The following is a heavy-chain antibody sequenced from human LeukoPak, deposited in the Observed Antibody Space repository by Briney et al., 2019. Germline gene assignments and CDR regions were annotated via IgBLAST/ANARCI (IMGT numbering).Heavy chain of an antibody. CDR2: INHSGST. J-gene: IGHJ4*02. CDR1: GGSFTDYY. CDR3: ARDRIAVAGNYFDY. D-gene: IGHD6-19*01. Sequence: PSETLSLTCAFYGGSFTDYYWGWIRQPPGKGLEWIGEINHSGSTNYNPSLKTRVTISVDTSKNQFSLSLSSVTAADTAVYYCARDRIAVAGNYFDYWGQGTLVTVSS. V-gene: IGHV4-34*01.